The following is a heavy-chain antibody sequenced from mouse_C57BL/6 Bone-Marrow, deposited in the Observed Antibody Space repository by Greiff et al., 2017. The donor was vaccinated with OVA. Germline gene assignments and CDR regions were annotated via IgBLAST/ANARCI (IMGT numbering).Heavy chain of an antibody. D-gene: IGHD1-1*02. J-gene: IGHJ1*03. CDR3: ARRGSYEDWYFDV. Sequence: QVQLQQPGAELVRPGTSVKLSCKASGYTFTSYWMHWVKQRPGQGLEWIGVIDPSDSYTNYNQKFKGKAKLTVDTSSSTAYMQLSSLTSEDSAVYYCARRGSYEDWYFDVWGTGTTVTVSS. CDR1: GYTFTSYW. CDR2: IDPSDSYT. V-gene: IGHV1-59*01.